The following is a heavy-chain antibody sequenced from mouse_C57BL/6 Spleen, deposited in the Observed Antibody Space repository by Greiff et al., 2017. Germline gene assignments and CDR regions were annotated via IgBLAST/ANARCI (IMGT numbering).Heavy chain of an antibody. D-gene: IGHD2-5*01. CDR2: IDPSDSYT. Sequence: QVQLQQPGAELVKPGASVKLSCKASGYTFTSYWMQWVKQRPGQGLEWIGEIDPSDSYTNYNQKFKGKATLTVDTSSSTAHMQLSSLTSEDSAVYYCARAGYSNPAWFAYWGQGTLVTVSA. V-gene: IGHV1-50*01. CDR1: GYTFTSYW. CDR3: ARAGYSNPAWFAY. J-gene: IGHJ3*01.